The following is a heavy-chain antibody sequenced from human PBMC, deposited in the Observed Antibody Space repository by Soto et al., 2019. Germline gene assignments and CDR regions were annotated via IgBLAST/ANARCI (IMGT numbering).Heavy chain of an antibody. CDR1: GYTLTSYD. D-gene: IGHD4-17*01. CDR2: MNPNSGNT. V-gene: IGHV1-8*01. CDR3: AIPPDYGDYVPYYYYGMDV. Sequence: QVQLVQSGAEVKKPGASVKVSCKASGYTLTSYDINWVRQATGQGLEWMGWMNPNSGNTGYAQKFQGRVTMTRNTSISTAYMELSSLRSEDTAVYYCAIPPDYGDYVPYYYYGMDVWGQGTTVTVSS. J-gene: IGHJ6*02.